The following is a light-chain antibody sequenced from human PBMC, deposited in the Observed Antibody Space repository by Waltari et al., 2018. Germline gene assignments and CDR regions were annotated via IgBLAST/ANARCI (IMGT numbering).Light chain of an antibody. J-gene: IGKJ3*01. Sequence: ETVLTQSPATLSLSPGERATLSCRASQSVRRYLAWYQQKPGQAPRLLIYDASNRATGIPARFSGSGSGTDFTLTISSLEPEDFAVYYCQQRSNWPTFGPGTKVDIK. CDR3: QQRSNWPT. CDR1: QSVRRY. CDR2: DAS. V-gene: IGKV3-11*01.